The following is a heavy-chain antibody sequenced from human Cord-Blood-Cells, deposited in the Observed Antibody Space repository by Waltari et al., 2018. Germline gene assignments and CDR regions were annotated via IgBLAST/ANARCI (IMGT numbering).Heavy chain of an antibody. Sequence: QVQLVQSGAEVKKPGASVKVSCKVSGYTLTELSMHRVLQAPGKGLEWMGGFDPEDGETIYAQKFQGRVTMTEDTSTDTAYMELSSLRSEDTAVYYCVCRDGYNWGWYFDLWGRGTLVTVSS. CDR1: GYTLTELS. CDR2: FDPEDGET. V-gene: IGHV1-24*01. D-gene: IGHD5-12*01. CDR3: VCRDGYNWGWYFDL. J-gene: IGHJ2*01.